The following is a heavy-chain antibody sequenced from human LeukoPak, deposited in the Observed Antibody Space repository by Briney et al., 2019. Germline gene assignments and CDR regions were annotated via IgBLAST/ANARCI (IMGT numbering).Heavy chain of an antibody. J-gene: IGHJ4*02. CDR2: INEAGSEK. V-gene: IGHV3-7*01. CDR1: GVSVSADC. D-gene: IGHD6-13*01. CDR3: GRWGVAAGIDD. Sequence: PRGSLRLSCAASGVSVSADCMSWVRQAPGKGLEWGANINEAGSEKPSVDSVKGRFTISRDNAENSLYLEMNSVRAEDTAVYYCGRWGVAAGIDDWGQGTLVIVSS.